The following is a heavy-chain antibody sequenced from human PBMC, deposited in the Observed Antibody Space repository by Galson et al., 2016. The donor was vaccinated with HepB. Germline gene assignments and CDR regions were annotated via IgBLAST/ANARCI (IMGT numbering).Heavy chain of an antibody. J-gene: IGHJ5*02. CDR2: LSGTGGDT. CDR1: GFVFRMYP. V-gene: IGHV3-23*01. CDR3: AKDLTVAARVDP. Sequence: SLRLSCAASGFVFRMYPMSWVRQAPGKGLEWVSALSGTGGDTYYADSVKGRFTISRDNSKNTLYLQMTSLRDEDTATYYCAKDLTVAARVDPWGQGTLVTVSS. D-gene: IGHD4-23*01.